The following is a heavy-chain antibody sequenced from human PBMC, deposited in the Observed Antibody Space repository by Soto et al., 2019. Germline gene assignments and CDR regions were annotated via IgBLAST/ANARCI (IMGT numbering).Heavy chain of an antibody. CDR2: IIPILGIA. Sequence: ASVKVSCKASGGTFSSYTISWVRQAPGQGLEWMGRIIPILGIANYAQKFQGRVTITADKSTSTAYMELSSLRSEDTAVYYCARAGTDRGYCSSTSCYDAFDIWGQGTMVTVSS. D-gene: IGHD2-2*03. CDR1: GGTFSSYT. CDR3: ARAGTDRGYCSSTSCYDAFDI. V-gene: IGHV1-69*02. J-gene: IGHJ3*02.